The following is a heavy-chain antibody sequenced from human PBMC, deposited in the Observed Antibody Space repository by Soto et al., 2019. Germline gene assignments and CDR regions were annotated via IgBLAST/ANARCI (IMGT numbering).Heavy chain of an antibody. V-gene: IGHV3-74*01. D-gene: IGHD3-16*01. Sequence: EVQLVESGGGLVQPGGSLRLSCAASGFTFSNYWMHWVRQAPGKGLVWVSRINSDGGTTSYADSVKGRFTISRDNAKNTLYLQMNVLRAEDTAVYYCARVGNGEYVFYYWGQGTLVTVSS. CDR2: INSDGGTT. J-gene: IGHJ4*02. CDR3: ARVGNGEYVFYY. CDR1: GFTFSNYW.